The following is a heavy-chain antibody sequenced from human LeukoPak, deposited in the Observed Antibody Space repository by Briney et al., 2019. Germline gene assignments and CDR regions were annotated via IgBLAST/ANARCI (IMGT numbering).Heavy chain of an antibody. Sequence: GGSLRLSCAASGFTFSSYWMSWVRQAPGKGLEWVANIKQDGSEKYYVDSVKGRFTISRDNAKNSLFLQMNSLRAEDTAVYCCARSRGYRRIVVVVAALDYWGQGTLVTVSS. J-gene: IGHJ4*02. V-gene: IGHV3-7*01. CDR2: IKQDGSEK. CDR3: ARSRGYRRIVVVVAALDY. D-gene: IGHD2-15*01. CDR1: GFTFSSYW.